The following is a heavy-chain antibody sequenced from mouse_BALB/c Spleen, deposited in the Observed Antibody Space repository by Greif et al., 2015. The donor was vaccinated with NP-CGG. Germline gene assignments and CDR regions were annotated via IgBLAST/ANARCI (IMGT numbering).Heavy chain of an antibody. D-gene: IGHD1-1*01. J-gene: IGHJ1*01. Sequence: VQLKESGGGLVQPGGSLRLSCATSGFTFSDLYMEWVRQPPGKRLEWIAASRNKANDYTTEYSASVKGRFIVSRDTSQSILYLQMNALRAEDTAIYYCARDYYGSSYWYFDVWGAGATVTVSS. CDR2: SRNKANDYTT. V-gene: IGHV7-1*02. CDR1: GFTFSDLY. CDR3: ARDYYGSSYWYFDV.